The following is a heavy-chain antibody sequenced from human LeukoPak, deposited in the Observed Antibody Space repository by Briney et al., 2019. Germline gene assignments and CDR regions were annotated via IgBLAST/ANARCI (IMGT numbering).Heavy chain of an antibody. J-gene: IGHJ5*02. V-gene: IGHV3-23*01. Sequence: GGSLRLSCAASGFTFSIYAMSWVRQAPGKGLEWVSAISGSGGSTYYADSVKGRFTISRDNSKNTLYLQMNSLRAEDTAVYYCAKDWGPGIAAATTRFDPWGQGTLVTVSS. CDR2: ISGSGGST. CDR3: AKDWGPGIAAATTRFDP. D-gene: IGHD6-13*01. CDR1: GFTFSIYA.